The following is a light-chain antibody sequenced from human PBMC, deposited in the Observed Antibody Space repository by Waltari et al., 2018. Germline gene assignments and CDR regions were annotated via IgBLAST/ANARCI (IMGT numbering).Light chain of an antibody. CDR3: LLSYSGARV. V-gene: IGLV7-46*01. CDR1: TGAVTSGHY. J-gene: IGLJ2*01. CDR2: DTS. Sequence: QAVVTQEPSLTVSPGVTVTLTCGSSTGAVTSGHYPYWFQQKSGQAPRTLISDTSNKHPWTPARFSGSLLGGKAALTLSGAQPEDEADYYCLLSYSGARVFGGGTKLTVL.